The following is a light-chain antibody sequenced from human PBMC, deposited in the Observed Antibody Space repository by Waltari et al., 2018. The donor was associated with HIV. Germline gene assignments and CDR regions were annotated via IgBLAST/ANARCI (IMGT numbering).Light chain of an antibody. Sequence: QSALTQPRSVSGSPGQSVTISCTGTSSDVGGYNYVSWYQQHPGKAPKLMIYDVSKRPSGVPDRFSGSKSGNTASLTISGLQAEDEADYYCCSYAGSYRIGGGTTLTVL. CDR2: DVS. CDR1: SSDVGGYNY. J-gene: IGLJ2*01. V-gene: IGLV2-11*01. CDR3: CSYAGSYR.